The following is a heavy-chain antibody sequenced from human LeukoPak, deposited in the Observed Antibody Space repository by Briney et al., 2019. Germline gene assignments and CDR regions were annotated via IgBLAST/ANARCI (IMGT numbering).Heavy chain of an antibody. D-gene: IGHD6-19*01. V-gene: IGHV3-7*01. CDR3: ARTRIAVAGLYYFDY. CDR1: GFTFSSYW. CDR2: IKQDGSEK. Sequence: PGGSLRLSCAASGFTFSSYWMSWVRQAPGKGLEWVANIKQDGSEKYYVDSVKGRFTISRDNAKNSLYLQMNSLRAEDTAVYYCARTRIAVAGLYYFDYWGQGTLVTVSS. J-gene: IGHJ4*02.